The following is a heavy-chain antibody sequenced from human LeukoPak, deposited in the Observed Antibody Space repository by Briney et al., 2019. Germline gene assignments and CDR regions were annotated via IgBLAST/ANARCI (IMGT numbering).Heavy chain of an antibody. CDR1: GYTFTSHG. J-gene: IGHJ4*02. Sequence: SVKVSCKTYGYTFTSHGISWVRPAPGQGLEWMGGIIPIFGTANYAQKFQGRVTITADESTSTAYMELSSLRSEDTAVYYCASHTNGVCYDWGQGTLVTVSS. V-gene: IGHV1-69*13. CDR3: ASHTNGVCYD. D-gene: IGHD2-8*01. CDR2: IIPIFGTA.